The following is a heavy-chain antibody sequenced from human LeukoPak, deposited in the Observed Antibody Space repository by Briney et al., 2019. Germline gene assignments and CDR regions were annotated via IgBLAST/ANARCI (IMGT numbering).Heavy chain of an antibody. V-gene: IGHV3-9*01. Sequence: PGGSLRLSCAASGFTFDDYAMHWVRHAPGKGLEWVSGISWNSGRINYADSVKGRFTISRDNAKNSLYLQMNSLRAEDTAVYYCARDQGSYSSSYSDYWGQGTLVTVSS. CDR2: ISWNSGRI. J-gene: IGHJ4*02. CDR1: GFTFDDYA. D-gene: IGHD6-6*01. CDR3: ARDQGSYSSSYSDY.